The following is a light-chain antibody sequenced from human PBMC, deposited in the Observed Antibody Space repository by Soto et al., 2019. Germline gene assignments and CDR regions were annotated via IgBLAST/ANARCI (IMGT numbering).Light chain of an antibody. V-gene: IGLV6-57*03. Sequence: NFMLAQPHSVSESPGKTVTISCTRSSGSIASNYVQWYQQRPGSAPTTVIYEDNLRPSGVPDRFSGSIDISSNSASLTISGLRTEDEADYYCQSYNSTNQVFGGGTKLTVL. J-gene: IGLJ2*01. CDR1: SGSIASNY. CDR2: EDN. CDR3: QSYNSTNQV.